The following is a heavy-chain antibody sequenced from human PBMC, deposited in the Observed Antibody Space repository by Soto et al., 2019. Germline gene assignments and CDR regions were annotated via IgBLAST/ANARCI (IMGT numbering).Heavy chain of an antibody. J-gene: IGHJ3*02. Sequence: ASVKVSCKASGGTFSSYAISWVRQAPGQGLEWMGGIIPIFGTANYAQKFQGRVTITADESTSTAYMELSSLRSEDTAVYYCARELACITMIVVVRPDAFDIWGQGTMVTVSS. CDR2: IIPIFGTA. V-gene: IGHV1-69*13. D-gene: IGHD3-22*01. CDR3: ARELACITMIVVVRPDAFDI. CDR1: GGTFSSYA.